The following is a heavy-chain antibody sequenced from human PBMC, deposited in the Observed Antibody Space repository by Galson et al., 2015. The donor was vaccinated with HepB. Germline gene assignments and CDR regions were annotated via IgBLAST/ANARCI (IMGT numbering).Heavy chain of an antibody. CDR1: GGTFSSYA. V-gene: IGHV1-69*13. CDR3: ARVLGGEGAEYFQH. D-gene: IGHD2-21*01. CDR2: IIPIFGTA. Sequence: SVKVSCKASGGTFSSYAISWVRQAPGQGLEWMGGIIPIFGTANYAQKFQGRVTITADESTSTAYMELSSLRSEDTAVYYCARVLGGEGAEYFQHWGQGTLVTVSS. J-gene: IGHJ1*01.